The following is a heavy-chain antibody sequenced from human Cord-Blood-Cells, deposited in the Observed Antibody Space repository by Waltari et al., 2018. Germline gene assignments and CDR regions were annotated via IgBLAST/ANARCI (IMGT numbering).Heavy chain of an antibody. D-gene: IGHD6-13*01. CDR1: GGTFSRYA. CDR3: ARGYSSSWYFDY. CDR2: IIPIFGTA. Sequence: QVQLVQSGAEVKKPGSSVTVSCTASGGTFSRYAISWVRQAPGQGLEWMGGIIPIFGTANYAQKFQGRVTITADKSTSTAYMELSSLRSEDTAVYYCARGYSSSWYFDYWGQGTLVTVSS. J-gene: IGHJ4*02. V-gene: IGHV1-69*06.